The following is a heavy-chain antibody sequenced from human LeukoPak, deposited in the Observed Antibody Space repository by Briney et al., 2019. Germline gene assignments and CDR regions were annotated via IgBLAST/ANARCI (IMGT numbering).Heavy chain of an antibody. CDR1: GGSMSSYY. D-gene: IGHD2-15*01. J-gene: IGHJ5*02. V-gene: IGHV4-59*01. Sequence: SETLSLTCTVSGGSMSSYYWSWIRQPLWKGLEWIGYIYYSASTNYNPSLKSRVTISVDTSKNQFSLKLSSVTAADTAVYYCARGAPRYCSGGSCARSFDPWGQGTLVTVSS. CDR3: ARGAPRYCSGGSCARSFDP. CDR2: IYYSAST.